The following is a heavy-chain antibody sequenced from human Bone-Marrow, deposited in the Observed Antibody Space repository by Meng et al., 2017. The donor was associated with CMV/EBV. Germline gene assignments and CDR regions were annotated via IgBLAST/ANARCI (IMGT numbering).Heavy chain of an antibody. CDR2: VNAQRGGT. V-gene: IGHV1-2*02. CDR3: ARDQDY. J-gene: IGHJ4*02. Sequence: SVKVSCKASAYTFTGHYLHWVRQAPGQGLEWMGWVNAQRGGTNYAQKFQGRVTMTRDTSIATAYMELRSLRSDDTAVYYCARDQDYWGQGTLVTVSS. CDR1: AYTFTGHY.